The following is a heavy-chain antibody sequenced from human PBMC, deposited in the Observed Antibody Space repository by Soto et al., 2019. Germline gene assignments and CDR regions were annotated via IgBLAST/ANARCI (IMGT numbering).Heavy chain of an antibody. CDR3: AAGPYSSSWSPWFDP. J-gene: IGHJ5*02. D-gene: IGHD6-13*01. CDR1: GFTFTSSA. Sequence: VASVKVSCKASGFTFTSSAVQWVRQARGQRLEWIGWIVVGSGNTNYAQKFQERVTITRDMSTSTAYMELSSLRSEDTAVYYCAAGPYSSSWSPWFDPWGQGTLVTVSS. V-gene: IGHV1-58*01. CDR2: IVVGSGNT.